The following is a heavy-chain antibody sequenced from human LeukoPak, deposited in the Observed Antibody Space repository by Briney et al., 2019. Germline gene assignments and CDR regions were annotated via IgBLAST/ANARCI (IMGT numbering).Heavy chain of an antibody. J-gene: IGHJ4*02. Sequence: ASVKVSCKASGYTFTSYGISWVRQAPGQGLEWMGWIGAYNGNTNYAQKLQGRVTMTTDTSTSTAYMELRSLRSDDTAVYYCARAPTGYSSGWYSPNFDYWGQGTLVTVSS. V-gene: IGHV1-18*01. CDR3: ARAPTGYSSGWYSPNFDY. CDR1: GYTFTSYG. CDR2: IGAYNGNT. D-gene: IGHD6-19*01.